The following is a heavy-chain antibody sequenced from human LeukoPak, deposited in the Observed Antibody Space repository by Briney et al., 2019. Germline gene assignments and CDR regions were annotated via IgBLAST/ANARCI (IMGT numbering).Heavy chain of an antibody. D-gene: IGHD3-10*01. Sequence: PSETLSLTCAVYGGSFSGYYWSWIRQPPGKGLEWIGSIYYSGSTYYNPSLKSRVTISVDTSKNQFSLKLSSVTAADTAVYYCARLGYGSLYSDYWGQGTLVTVSS. CDR1: GGSFSGYY. J-gene: IGHJ4*02. V-gene: IGHV4-34*01. CDR3: ARLGYGSLYSDY. CDR2: IYYSGST.